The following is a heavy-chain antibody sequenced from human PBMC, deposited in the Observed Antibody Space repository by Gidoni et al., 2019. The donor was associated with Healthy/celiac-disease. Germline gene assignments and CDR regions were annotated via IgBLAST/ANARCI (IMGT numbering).Heavy chain of an antibody. V-gene: IGHV2-5*01. D-gene: IGHD2-15*01. Sequence: QITLKESGPTLVKPTQTLTLTCTFSGFSLSTSGVGVGWIRQPPGKALEWLALIYWNDDQRYSPSLKSRLTITKDTSKNQVVLTMTNMDPVDTATYYCAHRNRYCSGGSCYSFYWYFDLWGRGTLVTVSS. J-gene: IGHJ2*01. CDR1: GFSLSTSGVG. CDR3: AHRNRYCSGGSCYSFYWYFDL. CDR2: IYWNDDQ.